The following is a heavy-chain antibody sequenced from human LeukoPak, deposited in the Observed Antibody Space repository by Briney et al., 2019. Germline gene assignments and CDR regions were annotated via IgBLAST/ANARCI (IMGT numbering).Heavy chain of an antibody. CDR1: GYSFPIYW. Sequence: GESLKISCKGSGYSFPIYWISWVRQMPGKGLEWMGRIDPSDSYTNYSPSSQGHVTISADKSISTAYLQWSSLRASDTAIYYCVRLKRDGYNFDYWGQGTLVTVSS. CDR2: IDPSDSYT. J-gene: IGHJ4*02. D-gene: IGHD5-24*01. V-gene: IGHV5-10-1*01. CDR3: VRLKRDGYNFDY.